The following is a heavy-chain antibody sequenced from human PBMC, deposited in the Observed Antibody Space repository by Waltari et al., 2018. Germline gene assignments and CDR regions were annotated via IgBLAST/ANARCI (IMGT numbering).Heavy chain of an antibody. CDR1: GYTFTSYG. D-gene: IGHD6-19*01. V-gene: IGHV1-18*01. J-gene: IGHJ3*02. CDR2: ISAYNGNT. Sequence: QVQLVQSGAEVKKPGASVKVSCKASGYTFTSYGISWVRQAPGQGLEWMGWISAYNGNTNYAQKLQGRVTMTTDTSTSTADMELRSLRSDDTAVYYCARSRSRIAVAGRDAFDIWGQGTMVTVSS. CDR3: ARSRSRIAVAGRDAFDI.